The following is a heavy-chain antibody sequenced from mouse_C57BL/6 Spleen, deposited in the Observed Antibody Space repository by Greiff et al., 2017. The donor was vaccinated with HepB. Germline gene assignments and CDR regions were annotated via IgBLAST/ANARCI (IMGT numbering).Heavy chain of an antibody. J-gene: IGHJ4*01. CDR2: IDPANGNT. CDR1: GFNIKNTY. CDR3: ASTLLTTVVATNAMDY. D-gene: IGHD1-1*01. V-gene: IGHV14-3*01. Sequence: EVQGVESVAELVRPGASVKLSCTASGFNIKNTYMHWVKQRPEQGLEWIGRIDPANGNTKYAPKFQGKATITADTSSNTAYLQLSSLTSEDTAIYYCASTLLTTVVATNAMDYWGQGTSVTVSS.